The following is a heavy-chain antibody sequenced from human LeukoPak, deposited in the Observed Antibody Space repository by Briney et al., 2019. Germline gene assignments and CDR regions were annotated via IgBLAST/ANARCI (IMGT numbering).Heavy chain of an antibody. Sequence: PGGSLRLSCAASGFTFSDCAMTWDRQAPGKGLEWVSAIVKTGGTTYADSVKGRFTNSRDNSKNTLYLQMNSLRAEDTAVYYCAKDWRCGTSDPDWYFDLWGRGTLVTVSS. CDR1: GFTFSDCA. D-gene: IGHD2-8*02. CDR2: IVKTGGTT. V-gene: IGHV3-23*01. J-gene: IGHJ2*01. CDR3: AKDWRCGTSDPDWYFDL.